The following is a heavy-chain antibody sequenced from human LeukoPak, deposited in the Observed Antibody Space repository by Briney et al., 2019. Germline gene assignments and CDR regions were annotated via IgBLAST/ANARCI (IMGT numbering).Heavy chain of an antibody. Sequence: SETQSLTCAVYGGSFSGYYWSWIRQPPGKGLEWIGEINHSGSTNYNPSLKSRVTISVDTSKNQFSLKLSSVTAADTAVYYCARGFGRSGPLNWFDPWGQGTLVTVSS. V-gene: IGHV4-34*01. CDR1: GGSFSGYY. D-gene: IGHD3-3*01. J-gene: IGHJ5*02. CDR3: ARGFGRSGPLNWFDP. CDR2: INHSGST.